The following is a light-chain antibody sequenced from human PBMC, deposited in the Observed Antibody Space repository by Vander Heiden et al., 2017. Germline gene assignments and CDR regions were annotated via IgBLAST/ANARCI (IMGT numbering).Light chain of an antibody. CDR2: DAS. V-gene: IGKV1-33*01. CDR3: QQDDNLPST. Sequence: DIQMTQSPSSLSASVGDRVTITCQASQDISNYLNWYQQKPGKAPKLLIYDASNLETGVPSRFSRSGSGTDFTFTISSLQPEDVATYYCQQDDNLPSTFGQGTKLEIK. J-gene: IGKJ2*01. CDR1: QDISNY.